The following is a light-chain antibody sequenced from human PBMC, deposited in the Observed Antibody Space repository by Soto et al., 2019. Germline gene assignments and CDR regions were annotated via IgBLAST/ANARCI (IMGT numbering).Light chain of an antibody. CDR2: GAS. CDR3: QQHSTSPRT. J-gene: IGKJ4*02. CDR1: QSVSGSY. Sequence: EIVLTQSPGTLSFSPGERATLSCRASQSVSGSYLAWYQQKPGQGPRLLIYGASSRATGIPDRFSGSGSGTDFTLTINRLEPEDFAVYYCQQHSTSPRTFGGGTKVEIK. V-gene: IGKV3-20*01.